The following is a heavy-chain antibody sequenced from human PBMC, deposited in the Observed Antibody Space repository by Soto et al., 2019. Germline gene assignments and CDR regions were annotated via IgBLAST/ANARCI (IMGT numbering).Heavy chain of an antibody. Sequence: LSLTCAVSGYPISSGDYCGWIRQPPGKGLEWIGSIYHSGSTYYNPSLKGRVTISVDTSKNQFSLKLSSVTAADTAVYHCARVSGYFVPWGPGTLVTV. V-gene: IGHV4-38-2*01. CDR2: IYHSGST. CDR1: GYPISSGDY. CDR3: ARVSGYFVP. J-gene: IGHJ5*02. D-gene: IGHD2-2*03.